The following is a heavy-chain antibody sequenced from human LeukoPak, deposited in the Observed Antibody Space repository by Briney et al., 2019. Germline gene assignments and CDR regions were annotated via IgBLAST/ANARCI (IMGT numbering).Heavy chain of an antibody. CDR3: ARGYSHLSS. J-gene: IGHJ4*02. CDR2: IYYSGSS. Sequence: PSQTLSLTCTASGFSISSGGYYWIWLRQHPGKGLEWIGYIYYSGSSYYNPSLKSRVNISVDTSKNQFSLKLSSVTAAGTAVYYCARGYSHLSSWGQGTLVTVSS. CDR1: GFSISSGGYY. V-gene: IGHV4-31*03. D-gene: IGHD2-21*01.